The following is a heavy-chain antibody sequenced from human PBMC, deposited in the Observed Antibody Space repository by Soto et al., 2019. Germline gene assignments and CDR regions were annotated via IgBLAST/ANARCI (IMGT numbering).Heavy chain of an antibody. CDR2: IWDDGSNK. J-gene: IGHJ4*02. Sequence: QVQLVESGGGVVQPGRSLRLSCAASGFTFSSYGMHWVRQAPGKGLEWGAVIWDDGSNKYYADSVKGRFTSSRDNSKNTLYLQMNSLRAEDTDVYYCARDGSLDYSNYFDYWGQGTLVTVSS. D-gene: IGHD4-4*01. CDR1: GFTFSSYG. CDR3: ARDGSLDYSNYFDY. V-gene: IGHV3-33*01.